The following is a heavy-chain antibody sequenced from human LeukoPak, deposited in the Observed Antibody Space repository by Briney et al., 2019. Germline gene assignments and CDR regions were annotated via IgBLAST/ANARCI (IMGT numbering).Heavy chain of an antibody. J-gene: IGHJ4*02. CDR3: TTTPPCGSGQFH. CDR1: GFTFSNAW. V-gene: IGHV3-15*01. Sequence: PGGSLRLSCAASGFTFSNAWMSWVRQAPGKGLEWVGRIKSKTDGGTTDYAAPVKGRFTISRDDSKNTLYLQMNSLKTEDTAVYYCTTTPPCGSGQFHWGQGTLVTVSS. CDR2: IKSKTDGGTT. D-gene: IGHD3-10*01.